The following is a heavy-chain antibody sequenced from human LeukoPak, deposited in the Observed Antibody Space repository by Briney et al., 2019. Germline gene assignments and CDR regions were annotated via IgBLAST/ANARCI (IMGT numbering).Heavy chain of an antibody. V-gene: IGHV4-34*01. CDR2: INHSGST. J-gene: IGHJ6*02. CDR3: ARGMQLWSSGYYYYYGMDV. CDR1: GGSFSGYY. D-gene: IGHD5-18*01. Sequence: KPSETLSLTCAVYGGSFSGYYWSWIRQPPGKGLEWIGEINHSGSTNYNPSLKSRVTISVDTSKNQFSLKLSSVTAADTAVYYCARGMQLWSSGYYYYYGMDVWGQGTTVTVPS.